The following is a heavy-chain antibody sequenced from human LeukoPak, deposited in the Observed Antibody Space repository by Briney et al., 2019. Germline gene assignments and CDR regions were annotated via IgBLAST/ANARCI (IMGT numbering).Heavy chain of an antibody. CDR2: IKEDGSEQ. J-gene: IGHJ4*02. V-gene: IGHV3-7*01. D-gene: IGHD2-15*01. Sequence: PGGSLRLSCAASGFTFSDYWMSWVRQAPGKGLEWVANIKEDGSEQYYVDSVKGRFTISRDNAKNSLYLQMNSLRVEDTAVYYCARASRGIAANLCFDYWGQGTLVTVSS. CDR1: GFTFSDYW. CDR3: ARASRGIAANLCFDY.